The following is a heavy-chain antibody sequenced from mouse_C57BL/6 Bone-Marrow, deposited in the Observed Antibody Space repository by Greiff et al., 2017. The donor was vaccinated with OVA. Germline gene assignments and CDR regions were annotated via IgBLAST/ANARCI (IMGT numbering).Heavy chain of an antibody. D-gene: IGHD3-2*02. J-gene: IGHJ4*01. V-gene: IGHV1-69*01. CDR3: ARTAQAFYAMDY. CDR2: IDPSDSYT. Sequence: QVQLQQPGAELVMPGASVKLSCKASGYTFTSYWMHWVKQRPGQGLEWIGEIDPSDSYTNYNQKFKGKSTLTVDKSSSTAYMQLSSLTSEDSAVYYCARTAQAFYAMDYWGQGTSVTVSS. CDR1: GYTFTSYW.